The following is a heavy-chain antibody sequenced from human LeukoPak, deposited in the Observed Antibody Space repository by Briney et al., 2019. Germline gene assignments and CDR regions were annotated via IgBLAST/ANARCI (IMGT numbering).Heavy chain of an antibody. V-gene: IGHV3-23*01. CDR3: AKEDILTGYPSEYFDY. CDR1: GFTFSSYA. CDR2: ISGSGGST. D-gene: IGHD3-9*01. Sequence: PGGSLRLSCAASGFTFSSYAMSWVRQAPGKGLEWVSAISGSGGSTYYADSVKGRFTISRDNSKNTLYLQMNSLRAEDTAVYYCAKEDILTGYPSEYFDYWGPGNPGHRLL. J-gene: IGHJ4*02.